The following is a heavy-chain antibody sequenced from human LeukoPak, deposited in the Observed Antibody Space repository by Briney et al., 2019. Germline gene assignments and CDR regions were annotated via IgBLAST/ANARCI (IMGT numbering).Heavy chain of an antibody. CDR3: ATVPVPLYSGYDPYYFDY. CDR2: FDPEDGET. D-gene: IGHD5-12*01. CDR1: GYTLTELS. J-gene: IGHJ4*02. V-gene: IGHV1-24*01. Sequence: ASVKVSCEVSGYTLTELSMHWVRQAPGKGLEWMGGFDPEDGETIYAQKFQGRVTMTEDTSTDTAYMELSSLRSEDTAVYYCATVPVPLYSGYDPYYFDYWGQGTLVTVSS.